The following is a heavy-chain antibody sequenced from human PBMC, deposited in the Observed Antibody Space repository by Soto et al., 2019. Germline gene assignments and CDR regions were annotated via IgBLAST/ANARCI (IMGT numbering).Heavy chain of an antibody. Sequence: QVQLVESGGGLVKPGESLRLSCAASGFNFSDYYMTWIRQAPGKGLEWVSSIGSSGRTIYYADSVKGRFTISRDNAKKSVILQMSSPSVEDTAVYYCASGGSLAPEYWGQGTLVTVSS. V-gene: IGHV3-11*01. D-gene: IGHD3-16*01. J-gene: IGHJ4*02. CDR1: GFNFSDYY. CDR3: ASGGSLAPEY. CDR2: IGSSGRTI.